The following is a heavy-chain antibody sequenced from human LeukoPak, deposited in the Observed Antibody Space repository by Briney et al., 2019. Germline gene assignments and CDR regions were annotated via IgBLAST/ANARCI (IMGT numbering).Heavy chain of an antibody. CDR1: GFTFSSYA. CDR3: AKDRLRVVATSFDY. V-gene: IGHV3-23*01. CDR2: ISGSGGST. Sequence: PGGSLRLSCAASGFTFSSYAMSWFRQAPGKGLEWVSAISGSGGSTYYADSVKGRFTISRDNSKNTLYLQMNSLRAEDTAVYYCAKDRLRVVATSFDYWGQGTLVTVSS. J-gene: IGHJ4*02. D-gene: IGHD5-12*01.